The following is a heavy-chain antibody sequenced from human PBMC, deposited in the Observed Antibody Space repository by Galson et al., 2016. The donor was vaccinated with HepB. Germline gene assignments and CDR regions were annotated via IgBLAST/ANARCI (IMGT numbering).Heavy chain of an antibody. Sequence: SVKVSCKASGGSITHYAFSWVRQAPNQGLEWMGTIIPILPSPNYAPNFQGRVTITADESTNTAYMELSSLRSQDTALYYCTRGWDPWGQGTLVTVSS. V-gene: IGHV1-69*13. J-gene: IGHJ5*02. CDR2: IIPILPSP. CDR1: GGSITHYA. D-gene: IGHD2-15*01. CDR3: TRGWDP.